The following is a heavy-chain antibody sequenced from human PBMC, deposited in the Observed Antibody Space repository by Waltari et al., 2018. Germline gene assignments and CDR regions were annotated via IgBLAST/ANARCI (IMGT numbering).Heavy chain of an antibody. CDR2: IIPILGIA. D-gene: IGHD2-21*02. V-gene: IGHV1-69*10. J-gene: IGHJ4*02. Sequence: EWMGGIIPILGIANYAQKFQGRVTITADKSTSTAYMELSSLRSEDTAVYYCARGRYGGNSGVDYWGQGTLVTVSS. CDR3: ARGRYGGNSGVDY.